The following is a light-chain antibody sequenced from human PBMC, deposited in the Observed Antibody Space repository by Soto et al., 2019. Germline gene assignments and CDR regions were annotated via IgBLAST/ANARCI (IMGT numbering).Light chain of an antibody. Sequence: DIQMTQSPSSLSASVGDRVTITCQASQDISNYLNWYHQKPGKAPKLLIYDVSNLEAGVPSRFSGSGSVTDLTFTISSLQPEDIGTYYCQQYYDLPLTFGQGTRLGIK. J-gene: IGKJ5*01. V-gene: IGKV1-33*01. CDR2: DVS. CDR3: QQYYDLPLT. CDR1: QDISNY.